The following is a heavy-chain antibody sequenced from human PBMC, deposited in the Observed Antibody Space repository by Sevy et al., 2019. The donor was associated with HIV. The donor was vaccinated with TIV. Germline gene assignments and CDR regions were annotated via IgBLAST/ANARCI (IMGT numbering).Heavy chain of an antibody. D-gene: IGHD2-8*02. Sequence: GGSLRLSCAASGFTFNNYGMHWVRQAPGKGLEWVTFIRHDGSDEYYTDSVKGRFTISRDNSKNTVYLQMNSLRAEDTAVYYCARDRKVLLVVYAIPFDVFDIWGQRTMVTVS. CDR2: IRHDGSDE. CDR3: ARDRKVLLVVYAIPFDVFDI. V-gene: IGHV3-30*02. CDR1: GFTFNNYG. J-gene: IGHJ3*02.